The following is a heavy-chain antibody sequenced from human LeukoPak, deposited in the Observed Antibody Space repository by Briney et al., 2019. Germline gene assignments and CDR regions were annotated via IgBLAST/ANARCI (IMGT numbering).Heavy chain of an antibody. D-gene: IGHD3-22*01. V-gene: IGHV5-51*01. CDR1: GYKFNAYW. CDR2: IYPDDSDT. CDR3: ARPNITSYYDSRGYDAFDV. Sequence: NRGESLNISCKGSGYKFNAYWIAWVRQMPGKGLEWMGIIYPDDSDTRYSPSFQGQVTISADKSVSIAYLQWSSLKASDTATYYCARPNITSYYDSRGYDAFDVWGQGTMVIVSS. J-gene: IGHJ3*01.